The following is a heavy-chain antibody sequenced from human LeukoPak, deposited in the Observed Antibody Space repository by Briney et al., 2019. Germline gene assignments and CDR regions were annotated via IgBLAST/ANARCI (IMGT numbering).Heavy chain of an antibody. CDR2: INPNSGGT. CDR1: GYTFTGYY. D-gene: IGHD4-17*01. V-gene: IGHV1-2*02. CDR3: ARITHRDGDHLDY. Sequence: ASVKVSCKASGYTFTGYYMHWVRQAPGQGLEWMGWINPNSGGTNYAQKFQGRVTMTRDMSISTAYMELSRLRSDDTAVFYCARITHRDGDHLDYWGQGTLVTVSS. J-gene: IGHJ4*02.